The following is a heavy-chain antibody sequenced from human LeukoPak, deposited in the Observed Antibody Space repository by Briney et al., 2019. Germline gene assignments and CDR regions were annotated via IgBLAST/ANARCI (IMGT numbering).Heavy chain of an antibody. D-gene: IGHD3-3*01. CDR3: ARRAQRYVEWSRKTYYFDY. Sequence: ASVKVSCKASGYTFTSYGISWVRQAPGQGLEWMGVINPSDGSSNYAQNFQGRVTMTRDTSTSTVYMHLSSLRSDDTAVYYCARRAQRYVEWSRKTYYFDYWGQGTLVTVSS. CDR1: GYTFTSYG. V-gene: IGHV1-46*01. CDR2: INPSDGSS. J-gene: IGHJ4*02.